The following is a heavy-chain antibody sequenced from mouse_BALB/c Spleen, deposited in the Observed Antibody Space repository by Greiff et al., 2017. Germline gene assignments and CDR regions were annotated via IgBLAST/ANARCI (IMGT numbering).Heavy chain of an antibody. V-gene: IGHV7-1*02. CDR3: ARDADGYYDAMDY. CDR1: GFTFSDFY. Sequence: DVKLQESGGGLVKPGGSLKLSCATSGFTFSDFYMEWVRQPPGKRLEWIAASRNKANDYTTEYSASVKGRFIVSRDTSQSILYLQMNALRAEDTAIYYCARDADGYYDAMDYWGQGTSVTVSS. D-gene: IGHD2-3*01. J-gene: IGHJ4*01. CDR2: SRNKANDYTT.